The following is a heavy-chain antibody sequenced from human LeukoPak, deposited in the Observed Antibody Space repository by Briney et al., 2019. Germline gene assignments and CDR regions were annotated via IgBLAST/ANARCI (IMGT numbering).Heavy chain of an antibody. J-gene: IGHJ4*02. CDR1: GGSFSGYY. Sequence: KPSETLSLTCAVYGGSFSGYYWSWIRQPPGKGLERIGEINHSGSTNYNPSLKSRVTISVDTSKNQFSLKLSSVTAADTAVYYCARAPAKRLRDTAMVRSYYFDYWGQGTLVTVSS. CDR3: ARAPAKRLRDTAMVRSYYFDY. V-gene: IGHV4-34*01. CDR2: INHSGST. D-gene: IGHD5-18*01.